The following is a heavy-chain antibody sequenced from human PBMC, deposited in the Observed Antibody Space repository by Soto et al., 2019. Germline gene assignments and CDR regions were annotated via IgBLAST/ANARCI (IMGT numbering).Heavy chain of an antibody. J-gene: IGHJ3*02. CDR3: ASPSHRRDDAFDI. V-gene: IGHV5-51*01. Sequence: PGESMKISCKDSGYSFTSNWIAWVRQMPGKVLECMGIIYPADADTRYSPRFQGQVTILADTYISTAYLQWSSLKASDTAMYYRASPSHRRDDAFDIWGQGTMVTVPS. CDR2: IYPADADT. CDR1: GYSFTSNW.